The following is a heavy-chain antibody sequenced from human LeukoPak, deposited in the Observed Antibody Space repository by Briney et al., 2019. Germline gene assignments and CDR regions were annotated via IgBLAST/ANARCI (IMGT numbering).Heavy chain of an antibody. Sequence: SVKVSCKASGGTFSSYAIIWVRQAPGQGLEWMGGIIPIFGTANYAQKFQGRVTITADKSTSTAYMELSSLRSEDTAVYYCASCSPGPYYYYGMDVWGKGTTFTVSS. D-gene: IGHD2-15*01. J-gene: IGHJ6*04. V-gene: IGHV1-69*06. CDR2: IIPIFGTA. CDR3: ASCSPGPYYYYGMDV. CDR1: GGTFSSYA.